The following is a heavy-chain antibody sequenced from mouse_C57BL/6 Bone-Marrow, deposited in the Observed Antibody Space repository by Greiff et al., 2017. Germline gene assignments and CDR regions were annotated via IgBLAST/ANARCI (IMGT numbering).Heavy chain of an antibody. Sequence: VQGVESGPELVKPGASVKISCKASGYAFSSSWMNWVKQRPGKGLEWIGRIYPGDGDTNYNGKFKGKATLTADKSSSTAYMQLSSLTSEDSAVYFCARSRGTYSYFDYWGQGTTLTVSS. J-gene: IGHJ2*01. V-gene: IGHV1-82*01. CDR2: IYPGDGDT. CDR3: ARSRGTYSYFDY. CDR1: GYAFSSSW. D-gene: IGHD2-10*01.